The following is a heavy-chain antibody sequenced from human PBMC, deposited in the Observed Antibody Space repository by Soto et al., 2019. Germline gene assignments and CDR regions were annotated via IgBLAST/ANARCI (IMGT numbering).Heavy chain of an antibody. Sequence: ASVKVSCKASGYTFTSYAMHWVRQAPGQRLEWMGWINAGNGNTKYSQKFQGRVTITRDTSASTAYMELSSLRSEDTAVYYCAKDPLTVTPYFDYWGQGTLVTVSS. J-gene: IGHJ4*02. V-gene: IGHV1-3*01. CDR1: GYTFTSYA. CDR3: AKDPLTVTPYFDY. D-gene: IGHD4-17*01. CDR2: INAGNGNT.